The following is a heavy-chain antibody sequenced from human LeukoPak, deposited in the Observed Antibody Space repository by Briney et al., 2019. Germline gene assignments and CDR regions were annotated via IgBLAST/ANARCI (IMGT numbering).Heavy chain of an antibody. V-gene: IGHV4-34*01. CDR2: INHSGST. J-gene: IGHJ5*02. Sequence: SETLSLTCAVYGGSFSGYYWSWIRQPPGKGSEWIGEINHSGSTNYNPSLKSRVTISVDTSKNQFSLKLSSVTAADTAVYYCANLDWFDPWGQGTLVTVSS. CDR1: GGSFSGYY. CDR3: ANLDWFDP.